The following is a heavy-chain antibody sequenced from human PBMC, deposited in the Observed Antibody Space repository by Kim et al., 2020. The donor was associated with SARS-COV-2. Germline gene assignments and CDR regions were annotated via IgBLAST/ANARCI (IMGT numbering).Heavy chain of an antibody. CDR2: ISYDGSNK. Sequence: GGSLRLSCAASGFTFSSYGMHWVRQAPGKGLEWVAVISYDGSNKYYADSVKGRFTISRDNSKNTLYLQMNSLRAEDTAVYYCAKDRSYGSGSYYNDYWGQGTLVTVSS. CDR3: AKDRSYGSGSYYNDY. D-gene: IGHD3-10*01. CDR1: GFTFSSYG. J-gene: IGHJ4*02. V-gene: IGHV3-30*18.